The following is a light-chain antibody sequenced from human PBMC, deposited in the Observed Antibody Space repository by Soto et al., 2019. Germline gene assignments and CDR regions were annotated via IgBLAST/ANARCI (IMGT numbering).Light chain of an antibody. V-gene: IGLV2-14*01. CDR1: SSDVGGYNY. Sequence: QSVLTQPASVSGSPGQSITISCTGTSSDVGGYNYVSWLQQHPGKVPKLIIYDVSSRPSGVSNRVSGSKSGNTASLTISGLQAEDEADYYCTSYTSSNTHVFGGGTKVTVL. J-gene: IGLJ1*01. CDR2: DVS. CDR3: TSYTSSNTHV.